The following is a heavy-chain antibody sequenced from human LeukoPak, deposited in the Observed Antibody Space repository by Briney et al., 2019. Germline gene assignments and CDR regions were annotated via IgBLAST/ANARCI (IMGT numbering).Heavy chain of an antibody. CDR2: ISSDGRDE. Sequence: GGSLRLSCAASGFAFSTYSMHWVRQAPGKGLEWVAVISSDGRDENYADSVRGRFAISRDNSKNTLYLQMNTLRPEDTAVYYCAREKYCTSTDCLHGRFYFNYWGQGTLVTVSS. V-gene: IGHV3-30*09. D-gene: IGHD2-2*01. CDR3: AREKYCTSTDCLHGRFYFNY. J-gene: IGHJ4*02. CDR1: GFAFSTYS.